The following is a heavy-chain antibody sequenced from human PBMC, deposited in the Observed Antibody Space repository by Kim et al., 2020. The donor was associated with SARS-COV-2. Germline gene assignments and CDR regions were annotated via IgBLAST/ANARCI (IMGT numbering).Heavy chain of an antibody. D-gene: IGHD3-22*01. V-gene: IGHV1-58*01. J-gene: IGHJ3*02. Sequence: SVKVSCKASGFTFTSSAVQWVRQARGQRLEWIGWIVVGSGNTNYAQKFQERVTITRDMSTSTAYMELSSLRSEDTAVYYCAAAVYYDSSGYYYSGSESFDIWGQGTMVTVSS. CDR2: IVVGSGNT. CDR1: GFTFTSSA. CDR3: AAAVYYDSSGYYYSGSESFDI.